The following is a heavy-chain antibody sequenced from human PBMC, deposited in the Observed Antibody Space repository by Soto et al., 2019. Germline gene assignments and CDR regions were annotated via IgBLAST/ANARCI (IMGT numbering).Heavy chain of an antibody. CDR3: ARVACSGGSCSSDY. CDR2: IYHTGST. D-gene: IGHD2-15*01. J-gene: IGHJ4*02. CDR1: RGSISSDNW. V-gene: IGHV4-4*02. Sequence: QVRLQESGPRLVKPSGTLSLTCVVSRGSISSDNWWSWVRQPPGKGLQWIGEIYHTGSTNYAPSLKSRVIISIDKSNNQFSLNLNSVTAADTAVYYCARVACSGGSCSSDYWGQGTLVTVSS.